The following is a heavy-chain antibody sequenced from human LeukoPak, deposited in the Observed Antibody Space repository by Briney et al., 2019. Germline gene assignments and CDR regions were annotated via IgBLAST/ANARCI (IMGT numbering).Heavy chain of an antibody. D-gene: IGHD1-26*01. CDR3: ARDGGWELPYNWFDP. CDR1: GFAFSSYW. CDR2: IKQDGSEK. J-gene: IGHJ5*02. V-gene: IGHV3-7*01. Sequence: QTGGSLRLSCAASGFAFSSYWMSWVRQAPGKGLEWVANIKQDGSEKYYVDSVKGRFTISRDNAKNSLYLQMNSLGAEDTAVYYCARDGGWELPYNWFDPWGQGTLVTVSS.